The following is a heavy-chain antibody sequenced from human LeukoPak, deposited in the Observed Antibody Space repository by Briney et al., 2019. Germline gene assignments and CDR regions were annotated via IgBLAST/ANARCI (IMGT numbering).Heavy chain of an antibody. V-gene: IGHV4-61*02. CDR3: ARATKSYYGSGSPSLHFDY. CDR1: GGSISSGSYC. Sequence: PSQTLSLTCTVSGGSISSGSYCWSWIRQPAGKGLEWIGRIYTSGSTNYNPSLKSPVTISVDTSKNQFSLKLSSVTAADTAVYYCARATKSYYGSGSPSLHFDYWGQGTLVTVSS. CDR2: IYTSGST. D-gene: IGHD3-10*01. J-gene: IGHJ4*02.